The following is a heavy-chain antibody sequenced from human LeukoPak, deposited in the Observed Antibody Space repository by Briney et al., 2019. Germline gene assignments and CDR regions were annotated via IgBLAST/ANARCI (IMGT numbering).Heavy chain of an antibody. CDR3: ARGHPSLSYYYDSSGYYYPYGMDV. Sequence: PGGSLRLSCAASGFTFSSYSMNWVRQAPGKGLEWVSSISSSSSYIYYADSVKGRFTISRDNAKNSLYLQMNSLRAEDTAVYYCARGHPSLSYYYDSSGYYYPYGMDVWGQGTTVTVSS. CDR1: GFTFSSYS. J-gene: IGHJ6*02. CDR2: ISSSSSYI. V-gene: IGHV3-21*01. D-gene: IGHD3-22*01.